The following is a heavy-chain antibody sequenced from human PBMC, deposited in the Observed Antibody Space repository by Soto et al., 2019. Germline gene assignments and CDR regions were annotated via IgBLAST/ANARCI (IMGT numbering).Heavy chain of an antibody. V-gene: IGHV4-59*01. J-gene: IGHJ6*02. CDR3: ARGQLHHYYYYGMDV. Sequence: SETLSLTCTVSGGSISSYYWSWIRQPPGKGLEWIGYIYYSGSTNYNPSLKSRVTISVDTSKNQFSLKLSSVTAADAAVYYCARGQLHHYYYYGMDVWGQGTTVTVPS. CDR1: GGSISSYY. D-gene: IGHD1-7*01. CDR2: IYYSGST.